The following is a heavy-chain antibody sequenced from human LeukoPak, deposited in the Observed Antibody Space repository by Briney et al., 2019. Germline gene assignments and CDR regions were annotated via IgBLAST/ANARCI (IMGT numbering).Heavy chain of an antibody. CDR2: IYPGDSDT. D-gene: IGHD3-16*01. J-gene: IGHJ5*02. CDR3: ARGGLISSPWFDP. CDR1: GFSFTSYW. V-gene: IGHV5-51*01. Sequence: GESLKISCKGSGFSFTSYWIAWVRQMPGKGLEWMGIIYPGDSDTRYSPSFQGLVTISADKSISTAYLQWSSLKASDTASYFCARGGLISSPWFDPWGQGTLVTVSS.